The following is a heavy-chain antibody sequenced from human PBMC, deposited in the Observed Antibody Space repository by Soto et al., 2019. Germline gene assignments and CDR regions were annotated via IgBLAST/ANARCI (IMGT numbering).Heavy chain of an antibody. J-gene: IGHJ3*02. CDR2: ISAYNGNT. V-gene: IGHV1-18*01. CDR1: GYRFTIYG. D-gene: IGHD3-22*01. CDR3: AGGSGYYYDSSGSFAFDI. Sequence: GASVKVSCKESGYRFTIYGRRWVRQAPGKGLEWMGWISAYNGNTNYAQKLQGRVTMTTDTSTSTAYMELRSLRSDDTAVYYCAGGSGYYYDSSGSFAFDIWGQGTMVTVSS.